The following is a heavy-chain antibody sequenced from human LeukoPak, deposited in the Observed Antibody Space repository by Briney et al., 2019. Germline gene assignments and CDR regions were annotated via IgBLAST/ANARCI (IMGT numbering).Heavy chain of an antibody. J-gene: IGHJ4*02. Sequence: GGSLRLSCAASGFTFSSYAMSWVRQAPGKGLEWVSAISGSGGSTYYADSVKDRFTISRDNSKNTLYLQMNSLRAEDTAVYYCAKGPMVRGVIDYWGQGTLVTVSS. CDR2: ISGSGGST. CDR3: AKGPMVRGVIDY. CDR1: GFTFSSYA. D-gene: IGHD3-10*01. V-gene: IGHV3-23*01.